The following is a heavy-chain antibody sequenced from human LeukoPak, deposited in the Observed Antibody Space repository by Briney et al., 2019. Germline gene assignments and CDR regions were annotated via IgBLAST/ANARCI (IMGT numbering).Heavy chain of an antibody. J-gene: IGHJ4*02. CDR2: FNPENGEI. D-gene: IGHD2-2*01. Sequence: ASVKVSCKVAGYTLIQLAVHWVRQAPGKGLERMGGFNPENGEIIYAQSLEGRVAMTEDTSKDTAYMELSSLRSEDTAVYYCATEGSISASGFDSWGQGTLVTVSS. CDR1: GYTLIQLA. V-gene: IGHV1-24*01. CDR3: ATEGSISASGFDS.